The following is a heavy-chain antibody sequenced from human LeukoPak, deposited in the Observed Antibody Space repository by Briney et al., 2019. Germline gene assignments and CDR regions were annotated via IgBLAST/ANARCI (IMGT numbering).Heavy chain of an antibody. CDR2: IYYSGST. CDR3: ASSLAPEGFDY. V-gene: IGHV4-59*01. CDR1: GGSINTYY. D-gene: IGHD1-14*01. J-gene: IGHJ4*02. Sequence: SETLSLTCTVSGGSINTYYWSWIRQPPGRGLEWIRYIYYSGSTNYNPSLKSRVTISVDTSKNQFSLKLSSVTPADTAVYYCASSLAPEGFDYWGQGTLVTVSS.